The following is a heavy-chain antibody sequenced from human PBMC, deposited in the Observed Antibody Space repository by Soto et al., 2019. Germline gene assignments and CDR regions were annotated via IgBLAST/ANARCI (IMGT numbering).Heavy chain of an antibody. CDR1: GFTFSSYN. D-gene: IGHD3-9*01. CDR2: MWYDGSNE. V-gene: IGHV3-33*01. J-gene: IGHJ2*01. CDR3: VRDSIRIVTVAESYWYFDL. Sequence: QEHLVESGGGMVQPGGSLRLSCSASGFTFSSYNIHWVRQAPGKGLEWVGVMWYDGSNEYYADSVKGRFTFSRDNSKNTLYLQRNSLRVDDTAIYYCVRDSIRIVTVAESYWYFDLWGRGTLVTVSS.